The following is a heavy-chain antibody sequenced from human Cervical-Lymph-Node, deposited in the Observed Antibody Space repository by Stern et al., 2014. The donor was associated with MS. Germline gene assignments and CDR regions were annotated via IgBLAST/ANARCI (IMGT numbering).Heavy chain of an antibody. CDR3: ARRSGSYSFDY. V-gene: IGHV1-18*01. D-gene: IGHD1-26*01. CDR2: ISTYNGRT. Sequence: VQLVESGAEVKKPGASVKVSCKPTGYTFTNYGISWVRQAPGQGLEWMGWISTYNGRTNYAQKLQGSLTMTRDTSTSTAYMDLRSLTSDDTAVYYCARRSGSYSFDYWGQGTLVTVSS. CDR1: GYTFTNYG. J-gene: IGHJ4*02.